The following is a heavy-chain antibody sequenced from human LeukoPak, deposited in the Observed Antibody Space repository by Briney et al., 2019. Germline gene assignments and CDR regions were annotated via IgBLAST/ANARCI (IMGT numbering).Heavy chain of an antibody. D-gene: IGHD3-22*01. CDR3: ASGSSGYWGYFQH. CDR2: ISSSSSTI. V-gene: IGHV3-48*01. Sequence: GSLRLSCAASGFTFSSYAMNWVRQAPGKGLEWVSYISSSSSTIYYADSVKGRFTISRDNAKNSLYLQMNSLRAEDTAVYYCASGSSGYWGYFQHWGQGTLVTVSS. J-gene: IGHJ1*01. CDR1: GFTFSSYA.